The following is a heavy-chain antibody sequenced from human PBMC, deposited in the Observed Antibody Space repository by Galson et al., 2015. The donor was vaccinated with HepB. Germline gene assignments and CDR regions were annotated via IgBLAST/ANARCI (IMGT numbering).Heavy chain of an antibody. Sequence: SLRLSCAASGFTFSNYAMHWVRQAPGTGLEWVAIISYDGNKKYHADSVKGRFTISRDNSRNTLYLQMNSLRAGDTAVYYCARDLDVDYGNNWGSFKHWGQGSLVTVSS. CDR1: GFTFSNYA. CDR3: ARDLDVDYGNNWGSFKH. D-gene: IGHD4-17*01. V-gene: IGHV3-30-3*01. CDR2: ISYDGNKK. J-gene: IGHJ1*01.